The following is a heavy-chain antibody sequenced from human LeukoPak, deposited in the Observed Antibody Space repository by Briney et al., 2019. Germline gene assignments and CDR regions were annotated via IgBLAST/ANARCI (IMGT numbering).Heavy chain of an antibody. CDR2: ISGSGSIR. CDR3: VRDNPRCCGVIPANIDDF. V-gene: IGHV3-11*04. D-gene: IGHD2-21*01. CDR1: GFTLSDYY. Sequence: PGGSLRLSCAASGFTLSDYYMIWIRQAPGKGLEWVSYISGSGSIRYYADSVKGRFTISRDNAKSSLYLQMNSLRAEDTALYYCVRDNPRCCGVIPANIDDFWGQGTLVTVSS. J-gene: IGHJ4*02.